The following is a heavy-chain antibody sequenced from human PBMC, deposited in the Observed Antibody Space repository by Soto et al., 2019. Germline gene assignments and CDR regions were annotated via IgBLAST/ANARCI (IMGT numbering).Heavy chain of an antibody. V-gene: IGHV2-26*01. CDR1: GFSLSNARMG. CDR2: IFSNDEK. Sequence: QVTLKESGPVLVKPTETLTLTCTVSGFSLSNARMGVSWIRQHPGKALEWLAHIFSNDEKSYSTSLKSRLTIPKDTSKSQVVLTKTNMDPVDTATYYCARIESYDHYGMVVWGEGTTVTVSS. CDR3: ARIESYDHYGMVV. J-gene: IGHJ6*04.